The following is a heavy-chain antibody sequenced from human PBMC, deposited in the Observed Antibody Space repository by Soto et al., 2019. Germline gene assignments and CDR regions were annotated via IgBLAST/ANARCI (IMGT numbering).Heavy chain of an antibody. V-gene: IGHV2-5*02. J-gene: IGHJ4*02. D-gene: IGHD3-10*01. Sequence: QITLKESGPTLVKPTQTLTLTCTFSGFSLSTSGVGVGWMRQSPGKALEWLALIYWDDDKRYSPSLKSRLTIPKDTSKNQVVITVTHMNPVDTATYYCAHSTWTMVRGVPFDYWGQGTLVTVSS. CDR2: IYWDDDK. CDR1: GFSLSTSGVG. CDR3: AHSTWTMVRGVPFDY.